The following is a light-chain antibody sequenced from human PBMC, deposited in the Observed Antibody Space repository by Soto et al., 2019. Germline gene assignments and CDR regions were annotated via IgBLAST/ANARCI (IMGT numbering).Light chain of an antibody. Sequence: DIVMTQSPDSLAVSLGERATINCKSSQSVLYSSKNKNYLNWYQQKPGKAPKLLIYDASNLKTGVPSRFSGSGSGTDFTLTISSLQPEDFATYYCQQANSFPPTFGQGTRLEI. CDR2: DAS. CDR3: QQANSFPPT. V-gene: IGKV4-1*01. CDR1: QSVLYSSKNKNY. J-gene: IGKJ5*01.